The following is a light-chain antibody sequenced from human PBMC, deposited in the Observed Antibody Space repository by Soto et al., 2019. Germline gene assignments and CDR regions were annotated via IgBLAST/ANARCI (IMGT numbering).Light chain of an antibody. Sequence: EIAMTQSPATLSVSPGERATLSCRASESVSSNLAWYQQKPGQAPRLLIYGASTRATGIPARFSGSGSGTEFPLTISSLHSEDFAIYYCHQYNQWPPTFGQGNKLEIK. CDR2: GAS. CDR3: HQYNQWPPT. V-gene: IGKV3-15*01. CDR1: ESVSSN. J-gene: IGKJ2*01.